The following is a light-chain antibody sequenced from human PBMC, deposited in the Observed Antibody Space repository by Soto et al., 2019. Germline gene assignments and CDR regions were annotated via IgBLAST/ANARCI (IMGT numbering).Light chain of an antibody. CDR2: DVS. CDR1: SSDVGGYNY. V-gene: IGLV2-14*01. J-gene: IGLJ3*02. CDR3: AAWDDSLSGPNWV. Sequence: QSALTQPASVSGSPGQSITISCTGTSSDVGGYNYVSWYQQNPGKAPKLMIYDVSNRPSGVPDRFSGSKSGTSASLAISGLRSEDEADYYCAAWDDSLSGPNWVFGGGTKLTVL.